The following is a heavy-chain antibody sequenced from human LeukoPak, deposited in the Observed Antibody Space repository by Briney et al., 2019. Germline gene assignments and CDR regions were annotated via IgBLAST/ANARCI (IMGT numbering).Heavy chain of an antibody. Sequence: GASVKVSCTASGYTFTSYGISWVRQAPGQGLEWMGWISAYNGNTNYAQKLQGRVTMTTDTSTSTAYMELRSLRSDDTAVYYCATFTYGGDHGDYWGQGTLVTVSS. V-gene: IGHV1-18*01. CDR1: GYTFTSYG. J-gene: IGHJ4*02. CDR3: ATFTYGGDHGDY. CDR2: ISAYNGNT. D-gene: IGHD4-23*01.